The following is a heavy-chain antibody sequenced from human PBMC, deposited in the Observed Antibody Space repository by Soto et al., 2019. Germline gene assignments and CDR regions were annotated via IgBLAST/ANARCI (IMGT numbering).Heavy chain of an antibody. CDR1: GLTFNTYA. V-gene: IGHV3-33*01. CDR3: ARDPRGSGWAFDL. J-gene: IGHJ5*02. D-gene: IGHD6-19*01. Sequence: QVQLVESGGGVVQPGTSLRLSCAASGLTFNTYAMHWVRQAPGKGLEWVAYDGRNKYYADSVEGRFSVSRDNSKNTLYLQMNSLRAEDTAVYYCARDPRGSGWAFDLWGQGTLVTVSS. CDR2: YDGRNK.